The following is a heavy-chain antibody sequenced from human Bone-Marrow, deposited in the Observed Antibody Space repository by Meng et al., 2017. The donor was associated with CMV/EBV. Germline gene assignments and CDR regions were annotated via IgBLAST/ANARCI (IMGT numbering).Heavy chain of an antibody. CDR1: GGSISSSSYY. CDR2: IYYSGST. Sequence: SETLSPTCTVSGGSISSSSYYWGWIRQPPGKGLEWIGSIYYSGSTYYNPSLKSRVTISVDTSKNQFTLKLSSVTAADTAVYYCSRAGEAGKRAAFDIWGQGTMVTVSS. V-gene: IGHV4-39*06. CDR3: SRAGEAGKRAAFDI. D-gene: IGHD6-13*01. J-gene: IGHJ3*02.